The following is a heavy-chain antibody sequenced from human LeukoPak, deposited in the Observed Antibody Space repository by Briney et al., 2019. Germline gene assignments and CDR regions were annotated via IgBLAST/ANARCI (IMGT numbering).Heavy chain of an antibody. V-gene: IGHV3-66*01. Sequence: GGSLRLSCAASGFTVGNNYTNWVRQAPGEGLEWVSLIFSHGETSYADSVKGRFTISRDNSKNTLYLQMNGLRVEDTAVYYCARDPPAVSINTYAWGQGTLVTVSS. CDR2: IFSHGET. J-gene: IGHJ4*02. CDR1: GFTVGNNY. D-gene: IGHD2-8*01. CDR3: ARDPPAVSINTYA.